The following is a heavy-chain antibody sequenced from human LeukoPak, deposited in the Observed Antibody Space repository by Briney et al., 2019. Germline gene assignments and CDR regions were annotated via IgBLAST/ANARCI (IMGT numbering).Heavy chain of an antibody. J-gene: IGHJ4*02. CDR1: GFTFSDYY. Sequence: PGGSLRLSCAASGFTFSDYYMSWIRQAPGKGPEWVAKIKQNGSEKYYVDSVKGRFTISRDNAKNSLSLQMNSLRAEDTAVYYCARDYDHYHGSGSYLYYFDYWGQGTLVTVSS. CDR2: IKQNGSEK. D-gene: IGHD3-10*01. CDR3: ARDYDHYHGSGSYLYYFDY. V-gene: IGHV3-7*01.